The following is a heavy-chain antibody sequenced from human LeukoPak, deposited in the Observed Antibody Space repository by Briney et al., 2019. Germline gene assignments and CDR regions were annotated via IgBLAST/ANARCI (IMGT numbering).Heavy chain of an antibody. CDR1: GGSLSSYY. J-gene: IGHJ4*02. CDR2: IYTSGST. D-gene: IGHD3-22*01. V-gene: IGHV4-4*07. Sequence: SETLSLTCTVSGGSLSSYYWSWIRQPAGKGLEWIGRIYTSGSTNYNPSLKSRVTMSVDTSKNQFSLKLSSVTAADTAVYYCARGSYYYDSSGYYYDYFDYWGQGTLVTVSS. CDR3: ARGSYYYDSSGYYYDYFDY.